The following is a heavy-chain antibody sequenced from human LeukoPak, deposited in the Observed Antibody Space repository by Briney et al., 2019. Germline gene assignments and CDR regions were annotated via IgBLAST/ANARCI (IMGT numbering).Heavy chain of an antibody. V-gene: IGHV3-30*18. CDR3: AKVGSSSLAFDF. J-gene: IGHJ4*02. CDR1: GFTFSSYG. Sequence: PGGSLRLSCAASGFTFSSYGMHWVRQAPGKGLEWVTVISYDGSNKYHADSVKGRFTISRDNSKNTLYLQMNSLRAEDTAAYYCAKVGSSSLAFDFWGQGTLVTVSS. D-gene: IGHD6-13*01. CDR2: ISYDGSNK.